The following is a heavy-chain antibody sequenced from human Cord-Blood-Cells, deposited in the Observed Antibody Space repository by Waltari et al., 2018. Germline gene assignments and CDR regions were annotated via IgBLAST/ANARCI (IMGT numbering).Heavy chain of an antibody. CDR2: INPNSGGT. D-gene: IGHD3-22*01. Sequence: QVQLVQSGAEVKKPGASVKVSCKASGYTFTGYYMHWVRQAPGQGLEWMGWINPNSGGTNYAQKFQGRVTMTRETAISAAYMERSRLRSDDTAVYYCARAGGDYYDSSGYYFDYWGQGTLVTVSS. J-gene: IGHJ4*02. V-gene: IGHV1-2*02. CDR1: GYTFTGYY. CDR3: ARAGGDYYDSSGYYFDY.